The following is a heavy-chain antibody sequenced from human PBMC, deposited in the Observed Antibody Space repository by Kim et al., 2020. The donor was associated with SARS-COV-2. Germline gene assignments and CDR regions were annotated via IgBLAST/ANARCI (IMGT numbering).Heavy chain of an antibody. J-gene: IGHJ4*02. CDR3: ARVYSATADY. CDR1: GFTLASYS. V-gene: IGHV3-21*04. CDR2: ISSSSNCT. D-gene: IGHD2-8*01. Sequence: GGSLRLSCAASGFTLASYSMNWVRQAPGGGLEWVSAISSSSNCTYYADSVKGRFTVSRDNAKNSLYLQMSSLRAEDTAVYFCARVYSATADYWGQGTLVTVSS.